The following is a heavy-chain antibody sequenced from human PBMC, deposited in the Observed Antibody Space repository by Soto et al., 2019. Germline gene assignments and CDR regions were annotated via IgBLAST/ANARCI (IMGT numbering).Heavy chain of an antibody. J-gene: IGHJ4*02. CDR2: ISSSSSTI. CDR1: GFTFSSYS. V-gene: IGHV3-48*01. Sequence: QQSQTLSLTCAASGFTFSSYSMNWVRQAPGKGLEWVSYISSSSSTIYYADSVKGRFTISRDNAKNSLYLQMNSLRAEDTAVYYCARKSGFDYWGQGTLVTVSS. CDR3: ARKSGFDY. D-gene: IGHD1-26*01.